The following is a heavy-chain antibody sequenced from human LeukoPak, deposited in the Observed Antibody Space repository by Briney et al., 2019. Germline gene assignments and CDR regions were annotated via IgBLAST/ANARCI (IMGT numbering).Heavy chain of an antibody. Sequence: PSGTLSLTCAVYGGSFSGYYWSWIRQPPGKGLEWIGEINHSGSTNYNPSLKSRVTISVDTSKNQFSLKLSSVTAADTAVYYCARGRGTYYYDSSGYYAYWGQGTLVTVSS. D-gene: IGHD3-22*01. V-gene: IGHV4-34*01. CDR1: GGSFSGYY. CDR2: INHSGST. J-gene: IGHJ4*02. CDR3: ARGRGTYYYDSSGYYAY.